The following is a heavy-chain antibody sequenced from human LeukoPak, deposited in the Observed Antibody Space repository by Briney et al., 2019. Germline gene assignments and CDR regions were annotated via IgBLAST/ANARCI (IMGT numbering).Heavy chain of an antibody. CDR3: AGYDPQDY. CDR2: ISYDGSNK. V-gene: IGHV3-30*03. Sequence: PGGSLRLSCAASGFTFSIYGIHWVRQAPGKGLEWVAFISYDGSNKYYADSVKGRFTISRDNSKNTLYLQMNSLRAEDTAVYYCAGYDPQDYWGQGTLVTVSS. J-gene: IGHJ4*02. CDR1: GFTFSIYG. D-gene: IGHD2-2*01.